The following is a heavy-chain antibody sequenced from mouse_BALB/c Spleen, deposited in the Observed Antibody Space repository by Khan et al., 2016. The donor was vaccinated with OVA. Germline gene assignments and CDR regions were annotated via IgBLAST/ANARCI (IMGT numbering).Heavy chain of an antibody. J-gene: IGHJ3*01. Sequence: QVRLQQAGPELVKPGASVKMSCKASGYTFTDYVINWVKQRTGQGLEWIGEIYPGSGSTYYNEKFKGKATLTADKSSNTAYMHLSSLTSEESAVYFCAKKYAAWFAYWGQGTLVTVSA. D-gene: IGHD2-10*02. CDR2: IYPGSGST. CDR3: AKKYAAWFAY. V-gene: IGHV1-77*01. CDR1: GYTFTDYV.